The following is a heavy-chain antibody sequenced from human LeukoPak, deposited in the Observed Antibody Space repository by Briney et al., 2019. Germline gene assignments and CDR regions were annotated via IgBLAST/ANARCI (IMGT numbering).Heavy chain of an antibody. Sequence: SETLSLTCTVSGGSISSYYWSWIRQPPGKGLEWIGYIYYSGSTNYNPSLKSRVTISVDTSKNHFSLKLSSVTAADTAVYYCARLGDSSGYYAFDYWGQGTLVTVSS. V-gene: IGHV4-59*12. CDR1: GGSISSYY. D-gene: IGHD3-22*01. J-gene: IGHJ4*02. CDR2: IYYSGST. CDR3: ARLGDSSGYYAFDY.